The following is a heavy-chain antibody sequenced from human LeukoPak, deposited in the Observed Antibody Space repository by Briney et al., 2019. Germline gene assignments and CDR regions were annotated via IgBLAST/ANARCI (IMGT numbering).Heavy chain of an antibody. V-gene: IGHV1-69*04. Sequence: GASVKVSCKASGGTFSSYAISWVRQAPGQGLEWMGRIIPSLGIANYAQKFQGRVTITADKSTSTAYMELSSLRSEDTAVYYCARDQCSSTSCYSFLPLDYWGQGTLVTVSS. CDR3: ARDQCSSTSCYSFLPLDY. D-gene: IGHD2-2*01. J-gene: IGHJ4*02. CDR1: GGTFSSYA. CDR2: IIPSLGIA.